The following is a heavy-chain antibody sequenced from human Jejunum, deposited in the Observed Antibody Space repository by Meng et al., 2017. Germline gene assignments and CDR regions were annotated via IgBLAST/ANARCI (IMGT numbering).Heavy chain of an antibody. J-gene: IGHJ4*02. V-gene: IGHV6-1*01. CDR1: ADIVSSNSAG. CDR3: AGGGLVRSTRGYFDY. Sequence: QIKLQQSGPGRVKPSQALPLTLSISADIVSSNSAGWNWIRQTPSRGLEWLGRTYYRSKWYIDYAVSVKSRITINPDTSKNQFSLHLNSVTPEDTAVYYCAGGGLVRSTRGYFDYWGQGTLVTVSS. CDR2: TYYRSKWYI. D-gene: IGHD1-26*01.